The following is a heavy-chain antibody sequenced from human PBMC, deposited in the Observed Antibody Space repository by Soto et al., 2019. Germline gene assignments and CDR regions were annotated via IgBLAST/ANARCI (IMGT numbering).Heavy chain of an antibody. CDR3: ASNYDFWTGYSYYGMDV. V-gene: IGHV4-61*01. D-gene: IGHD3-3*01. Sequence: SETLSLTCTVSGGSVSSGSYYWSWIRQPPGKGLEWIGYIYYSGSTNYNPSLKSRVTISVDTSKNQFSLKLSSVTAADTAVYYCASNYDFWTGYSYYGMDVWGQGTTVTVSS. CDR1: GGSVSSGSYY. CDR2: IYYSGST. J-gene: IGHJ6*02.